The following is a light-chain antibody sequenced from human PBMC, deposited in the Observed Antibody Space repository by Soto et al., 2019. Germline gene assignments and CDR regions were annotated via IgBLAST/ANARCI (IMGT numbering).Light chain of an antibody. CDR1: SSDVGGYNY. V-gene: IGLV2-14*01. CDR2: DVS. J-gene: IGLJ2*01. Sequence: QSALTQPASVSGSPGQSITISCTGTSSDVGGYNYVSWYQQHPGKAPKLILYDVSNRPSGVSNRFSGSKSGNTASLTISGLQAEDEADYYCSSYTSSSTLDVVFGGGTQLTVL. CDR3: SSYTSSSTLDVV.